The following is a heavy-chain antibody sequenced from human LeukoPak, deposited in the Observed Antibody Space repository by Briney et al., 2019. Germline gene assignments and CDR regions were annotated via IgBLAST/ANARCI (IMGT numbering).Heavy chain of an antibody. V-gene: IGHV4-34*01. CDR1: GFTFSDYY. CDR3: AREMRAAAARYGANWFDP. CDR2: INHSGST. Sequence: PGGSLRLSCAASGFTFSDYYMSWIRQPPGKGLEWIGEINHSGSTNYNPSLKSRVTISVDTSKNQFSLKLSSVTAADTAVYYCAREMRAAAARYGANWFDPWGQGTLVTVSS. J-gene: IGHJ5*02. D-gene: IGHD6-13*01.